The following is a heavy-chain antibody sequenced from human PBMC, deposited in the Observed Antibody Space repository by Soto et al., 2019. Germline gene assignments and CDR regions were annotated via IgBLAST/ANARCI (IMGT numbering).Heavy chain of an antibody. J-gene: IGHJ6*02. CDR3: ARVSSYGMDV. V-gene: IGHV3-13*04. CDR2: IGTAGDT. Sequence: EVQLVDSGGGLVQPGGSLRLSCAASGFTFSRYGMRWVRQFTGKGLEWVSAIGTAGDTYYSDSVRGLFTISRDNGKNYLYHQMHRLRVGDTGVYYCARVSSYGMDVWCQGTTVNVS. CDR1: GFTFSRYG.